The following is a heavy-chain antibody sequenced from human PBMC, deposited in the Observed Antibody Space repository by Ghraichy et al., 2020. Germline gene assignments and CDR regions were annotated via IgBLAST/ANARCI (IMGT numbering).Heavy chain of an antibody. CDR2: ISSSGDTI. CDR3: ARRNALEY. Sequence: GESLNISCAASGFTFSSFYMNWVRQAPGKGLEWISYISSSGDTIYYADSVRGRFTISRDNAKSSLYLQMNSLRDDDTAVYYCARRNALEYWGQGALVTVSS. J-gene: IGHJ4*02. D-gene: IGHD1-14*01. CDR1: GFTFSSFY. V-gene: IGHV3-48*02.